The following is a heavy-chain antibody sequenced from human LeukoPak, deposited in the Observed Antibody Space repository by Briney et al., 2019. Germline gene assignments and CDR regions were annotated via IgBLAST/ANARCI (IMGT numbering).Heavy chain of an antibody. CDR1: GFTFSSYG. D-gene: IGHD1-26*01. J-gene: IGHJ4*02. V-gene: IGHV3-30*02. CDR2: IRYDGSNK. Sequence: GGSLRLSCAASGFTFSSYGVHWVRQAPGKGLEWVAFIRYDGSNKYYADSVKGRFTISRDNSKNTLYLQMNSLRAEDTAVYYCAKDGGSGSYYGTFDYWGQGTLVTVSS. CDR3: AKDGGSGSYYGTFDY.